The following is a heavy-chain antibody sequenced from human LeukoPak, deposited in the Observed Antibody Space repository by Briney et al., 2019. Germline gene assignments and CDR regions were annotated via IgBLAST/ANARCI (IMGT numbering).Heavy chain of an antibody. CDR3: ARGVSYYDILTGYYLIGY. CDR1: GFTFDDYA. Sequence: GGSLRLSCAASGFTFDDYAMHWVRQAPGKGLEWVSGISWNSGSIGYADSVKGRFTISRDNAKNSLYLQMNSLRAEDTAVYYCARGVSYYDILTGYYLIGYWGQGTLVTVSS. CDR2: ISWNSGSI. D-gene: IGHD3-9*01. J-gene: IGHJ4*02. V-gene: IGHV3-9*01.